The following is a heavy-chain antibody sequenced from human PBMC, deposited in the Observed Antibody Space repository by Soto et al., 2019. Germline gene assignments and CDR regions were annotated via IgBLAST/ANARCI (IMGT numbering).Heavy chain of an antibody. CDR2: IKSKTDGGTT. J-gene: IGHJ4*02. V-gene: IGHV3-15*07. D-gene: IGHD2-15*01. Sequence: EVRLVESGGGLVKPGGSLRLSCAASGFTFSNAWMNWVRQAPGKGLEWVGRIKSKTDGGTTDYAAPVKGRFTISRDDSKNTLYLQMNSLKTEDTAVYYCTTQCSGGSCYGEAEYYFDYWGQGTLVTVSS. CDR1: GFTFSNAW. CDR3: TTQCSGGSCYGEAEYYFDY.